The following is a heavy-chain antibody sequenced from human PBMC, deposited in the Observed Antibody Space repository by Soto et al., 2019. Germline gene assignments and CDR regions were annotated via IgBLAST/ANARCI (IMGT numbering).Heavy chain of an antibody. CDR2: IYFGGNS. D-gene: IGHD6-13*01. Sequence: SETLSLTCTFSGGSINSDGSYWTWIRQHPGKGLELIGYIYFGGNSYYNPSLKSRLTMSEDTSKNQFSLKLSSVTGADTAVYYCARAGYYTSWRYFDYWGQGTLVTSPQ. V-gene: IGHV4-31*03. CDR1: GGSINSDGSY. CDR3: ARAGYYTSWRYFDY. J-gene: IGHJ4*02.